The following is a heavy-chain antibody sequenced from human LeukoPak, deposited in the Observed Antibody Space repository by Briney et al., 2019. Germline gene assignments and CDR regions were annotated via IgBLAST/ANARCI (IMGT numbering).Heavy chain of an antibody. J-gene: IGHJ6*02. Sequence: GGSLRLSCAASGFTFSSYWMHWVRQAPGKGLVWVSRINSDGSSTSYADSVKGRFTIPRDNAKNTLYLQMNSLRAEDTAVYYCARDFPNYDILTGRGGYGMDVWGQGTTVTVSS. D-gene: IGHD3-9*01. CDR2: INSDGSST. V-gene: IGHV3-74*01. CDR1: GFTFSSYW. CDR3: ARDFPNYDILTGRGGYGMDV.